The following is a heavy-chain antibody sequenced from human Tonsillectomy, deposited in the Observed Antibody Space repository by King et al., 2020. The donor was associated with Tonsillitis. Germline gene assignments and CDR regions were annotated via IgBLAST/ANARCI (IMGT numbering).Heavy chain of an antibody. Sequence: VQLVESGGGLVQPGGSLRLSCAASGVTFSSYWMHWVRQAPGKGLVWVSRIQSDWSSTSYADSGKGRFTIARGNAKNTLYLQMNSLIAEDTAVYFCTRVRTVGFDAFDIWGQGTMVTVSS. D-gene: IGHD1/OR15-1a*01. CDR3: TRVRTVGFDAFDI. CDR2: IQSDWSST. J-gene: IGHJ3*02. V-gene: IGHV3-74*01. CDR1: GVTFSSYW.